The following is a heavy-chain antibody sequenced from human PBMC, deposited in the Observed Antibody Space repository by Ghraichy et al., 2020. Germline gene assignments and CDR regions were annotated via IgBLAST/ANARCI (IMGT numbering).Heavy chain of an antibody. CDR2: ISAYNGNT. J-gene: IGHJ4*02. CDR3: ARNSGSYYGPSSPAPDY. Sequence: ASVKVSCKASGYTFTSYGISWVRQAPGQGLEWMGWISAYNGNTNYAQKLQGRVTMTTDTSTSTAYMELRSLRSDDTAVYYCARNSGSYYGPSSPAPDYWGQGTLVTVSS. D-gene: IGHD1-26*01. V-gene: IGHV1-18*04. CDR1: GYTFTSYG.